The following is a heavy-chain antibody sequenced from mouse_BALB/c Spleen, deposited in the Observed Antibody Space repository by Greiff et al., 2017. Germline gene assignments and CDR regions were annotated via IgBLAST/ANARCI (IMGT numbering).Heavy chain of an antibody. CDR1: GYTFTSYV. Sequence: VHVKQSGPELVKPGASVKMSCKASGYTFTSYVMHWVKQKPGQGLEWIGYINPYNDGTKYNEKFKGKATLTSDKSSSTAYMELSSLTSEDSAVYYCARIGKIITTATYYFDYWGQGTTLTVSS. V-gene: IGHV1-14*01. CDR3: ARIGKIITTATYYFDY. D-gene: IGHD1-2*01. CDR2: INPYNDGT. J-gene: IGHJ2*01.